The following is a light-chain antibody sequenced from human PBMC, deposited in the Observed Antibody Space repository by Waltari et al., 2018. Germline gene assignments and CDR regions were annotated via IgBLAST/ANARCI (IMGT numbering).Light chain of an antibody. Sequence: DIQMTQSPSSVSASVGDRVTITCRASQDISSWLAWYQQKPGQAPRLLIYAVSILHSGVPSRFSGSGFGTDFTLTITNVQPEDFATYYCQQTYRTPPYTFGQGTKLEIK. CDR1: QDISSW. J-gene: IGKJ2*01. V-gene: IGKV1-12*01. CDR2: AVS. CDR3: QQTYRTPPYT.